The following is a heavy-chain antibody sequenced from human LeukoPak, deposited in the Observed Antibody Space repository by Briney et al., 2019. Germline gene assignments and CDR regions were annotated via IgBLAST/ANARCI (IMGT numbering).Heavy chain of an antibody. Sequence: GASVTVSCKASGYTFTGYYMHWVRQAPGQGLEWMGWINPNSGGTNYAQKFQGRVTMTRDTSISTAYMELSRLRSDDTAVYYCARPVTTVTTDELFDYWGQGTLVTVSS. V-gene: IGHV1-2*02. CDR1: GYTFTGYY. D-gene: IGHD4-17*01. J-gene: IGHJ4*02. CDR3: ARPVTTVTTDELFDY. CDR2: INPNSGGT.